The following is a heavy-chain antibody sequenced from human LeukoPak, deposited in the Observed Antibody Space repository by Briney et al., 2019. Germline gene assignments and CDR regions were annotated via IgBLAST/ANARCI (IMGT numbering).Heavy chain of an antibody. CDR2: IIPIFGTA. Sequence: GASVKVSCQASGGTFSSYAISWVRQAPGQGLEWMGGIIPIFGTANYAQKFQGRVTITADKSTSTAYMELSSLRSEDTAVYYCARGGALYSNYGYYYYYMDVWGKGTTVTVSS. D-gene: IGHD4-11*01. V-gene: IGHV1-69*06. CDR1: GGTFSSYA. CDR3: ARGGALYSNYGYYYYYMDV. J-gene: IGHJ6*03.